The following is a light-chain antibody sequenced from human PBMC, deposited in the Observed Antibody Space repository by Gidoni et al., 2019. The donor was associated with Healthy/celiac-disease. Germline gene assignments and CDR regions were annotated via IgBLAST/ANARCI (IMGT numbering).Light chain of an antibody. CDR3: QQRSNWPS. J-gene: IGKJ2*01. CDR2: DAS. V-gene: IGKV3-11*01. Sequence: EIVLTQSPATLSLSPGERATLSCRASQSVSSYLAWYQQTPGQAPRLLIYDASNRATGIPARFSGSGSGTDFTLTISSLEPEDFAVYYCQQRSNWPSFXQXTKLEIK. CDR1: QSVSSY.